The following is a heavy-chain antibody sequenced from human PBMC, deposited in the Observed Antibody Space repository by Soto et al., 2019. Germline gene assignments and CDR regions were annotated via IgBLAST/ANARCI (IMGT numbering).Heavy chain of an antibody. CDR3: ARVRGSYSMDV. CDR1: GFTFRSYW. CDR2: IKQDGSEE. J-gene: IGHJ6*04. Sequence: PGGSLRLSCAASGFTFRSYWMRWVRQAPGEGLEWVANIKQDGSEEYYVDSVKGRFTISRDNAKNSLYLQMNSLRAEDTAVYYCARVRGSYSMDVWGKGTTVTVSS. D-gene: IGHD3-10*01. V-gene: IGHV3-7*01.